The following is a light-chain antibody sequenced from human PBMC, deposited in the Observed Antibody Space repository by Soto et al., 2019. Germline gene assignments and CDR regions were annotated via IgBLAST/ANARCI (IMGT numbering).Light chain of an antibody. J-gene: IGKJ1*01. Sequence: ESVLTQSPVTLSLSPWEKATLSCMASQSVSISYLAWYQQKPGQAPRLLIYGASSRATGIPDRSSGSGSGTDFTLTVSRLEPEDFAVYYCQQFGSSSWTFGQGTKV. CDR1: QSVSISY. CDR2: GAS. CDR3: QQFGSSSWT. V-gene: IGKV3-20*01.